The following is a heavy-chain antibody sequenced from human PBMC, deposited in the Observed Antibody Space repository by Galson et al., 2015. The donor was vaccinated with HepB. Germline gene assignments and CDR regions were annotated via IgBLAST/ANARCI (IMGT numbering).Heavy chain of an antibody. V-gene: IGHV3-7*01. CDR3: AREGEYSGYDWISGYYCDSSGYWGFDY. J-gene: IGHJ4*02. CDR1: GFTFSSYW. Sequence: LRLSCAASGFTFSSYWMSWVRQAPGKGLEWVANIKQDGSEKYYVDSVKGRFTISRDNAKNSLYLQMNSLRAEDTAVYYCAREGEYSGYDWISGYYCDSSGYWGFDYWGQGTLATVS. D-gene: IGHD3-22*01. CDR2: IKQDGSEK.